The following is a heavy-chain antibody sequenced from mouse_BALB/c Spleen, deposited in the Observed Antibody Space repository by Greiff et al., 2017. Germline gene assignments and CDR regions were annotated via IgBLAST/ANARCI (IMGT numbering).Heavy chain of an antibody. Sequence: VQRVESGGGLVQPGGSLKLSCAASGFTFSSYGMSWVRQTPDKRLELVATINSNGGSTYYPDSVKGRFTISRDNAKNTLYLQMSSLKSEDTAMYYCARDVYGSSPYWYFDVWGAGTTVTVSS. CDR3: ARDVYGSSPYWYFDV. V-gene: IGHV5-6-3*01. CDR1: GFTFSSYG. CDR2: INSNGGST. D-gene: IGHD1-1*01. J-gene: IGHJ1*01.